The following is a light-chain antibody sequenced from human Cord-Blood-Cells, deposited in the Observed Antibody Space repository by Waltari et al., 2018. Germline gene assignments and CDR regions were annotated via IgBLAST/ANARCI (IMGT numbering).Light chain of an antibody. CDR1: QSVSSY. V-gene: IGKV3-11*01. CDR2: DAS. Sequence: IALTQSPATLSLSPGVSATLSCRASQSVSSYLSWYQQKHGQAPRLLLYDASHRATGIPARFSGSGSGTDFTLTISSLEPEDFAVYYCQQRSNWPTFGGGTKVEIK. CDR3: QQRSNWPT. J-gene: IGKJ4*01.